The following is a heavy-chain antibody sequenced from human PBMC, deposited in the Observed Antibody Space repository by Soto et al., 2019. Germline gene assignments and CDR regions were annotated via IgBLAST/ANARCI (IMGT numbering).Heavy chain of an antibody. CDR2: IYPGDSDT. V-gene: IGHV5-51*01. Sequence: GESLKISCKGSGYSFTSYWIGWVRQMPGKGLEWMGIIYPGDSDTRYSPSFQGQVTISADKSISTAYLQWSSLKASDTAMYYCARQMSSSLNYYYYYMDVWGKGTTVTVSS. D-gene: IGHD6-6*01. CDR3: ARQMSSSLNYYYYYMDV. J-gene: IGHJ6*03. CDR1: GYSFTSYW.